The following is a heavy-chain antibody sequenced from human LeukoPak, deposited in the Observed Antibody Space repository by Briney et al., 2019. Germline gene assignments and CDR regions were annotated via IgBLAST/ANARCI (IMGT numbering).Heavy chain of an antibody. V-gene: IGHV3-15*01. CDR1: GFTFSNSW. CDR3: TTDPGYYYYFGMDV. CDR2: IKSKTDGGTT. J-gene: IGHJ6*02. Sequence: GGSLRLSCAASGFTFSNSWMRWVREARGKGGEWVGRIKSKTDGGTTEYAAPVKGRFTISRDDSKKTLYLQMNSLKTEDTAVYYCTTDPGYYYYFGMDVWGQGTTVTVSS.